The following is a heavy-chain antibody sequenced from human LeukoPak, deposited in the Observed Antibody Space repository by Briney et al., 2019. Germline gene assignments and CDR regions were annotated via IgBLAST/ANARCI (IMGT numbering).Heavy chain of an antibody. CDR1: GFTFSFNG. Sequence: GGSLRLSCAASGFTFSFNGMHWVRQAPGKGLEWVALIQYDGNNKYYTDSVKGRFTISRDNSKNTLYLQMNSLRPEDTAVYYCAKGYMTTYFQHWGQGTLVTVSS. D-gene: IGHD4-11*01. V-gene: IGHV3-30*02. CDR2: IQYDGNNK. CDR3: AKGYMTTYFQH. J-gene: IGHJ1*01.